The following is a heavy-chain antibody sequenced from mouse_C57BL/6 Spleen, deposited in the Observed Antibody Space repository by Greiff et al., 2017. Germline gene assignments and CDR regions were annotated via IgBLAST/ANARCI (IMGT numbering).Heavy chain of an antibody. CDR3: ARESYYGSSFAY. J-gene: IGHJ3*01. D-gene: IGHD1-1*01. Sequence: EVKLMESGGDLVKPGGSLKLSCAASGFTFSSYGMSWVRQTPDKRLEWVATISSGGSYTYYPDSVKGRFTISRDNAKNTLYLQMSSLKSEDTAMYYCARESYYGSSFAYWGQGTLVTVSA. V-gene: IGHV5-6*01. CDR2: ISSGGSYT. CDR1: GFTFSSYG.